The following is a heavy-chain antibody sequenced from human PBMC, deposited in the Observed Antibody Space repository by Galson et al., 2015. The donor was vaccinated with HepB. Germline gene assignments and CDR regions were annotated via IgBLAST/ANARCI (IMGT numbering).Heavy chain of an antibody. CDR3: ARKSPTRGYSYGPFDY. CDR2: INHSGST. D-gene: IGHD5-18*01. Sequence: ETLSLTCAVYGGSFSGYYWSWIRQPPGKGLEWIGEINHSGSTNYNPSLKSRVTISVDTSKNQFSLKLSSVTAADTAVYYCARKSPTRGYSYGPFDYWGQGTLVTVSS. V-gene: IGHV4-34*01. J-gene: IGHJ4*02. CDR1: GGSFSGYY.